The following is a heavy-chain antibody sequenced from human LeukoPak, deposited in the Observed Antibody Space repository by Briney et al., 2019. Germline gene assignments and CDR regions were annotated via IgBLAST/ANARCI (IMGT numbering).Heavy chain of an antibody. D-gene: IGHD5-18*01. CDR1: GFTFSNYE. J-gene: IGHJ3*02. Sequence: GGSLRLSCAASGFTFSNYEMHWVRQAPGKGLEWVSYISSSGSDIYYADSVKGRFTISRDNAKNSLYLHMNSLRAEDTAVYYCARVGIQLWFTSVAFDIWGQGTMVTVSS. CDR2: ISSSGSDI. CDR3: ARVGIQLWFTSVAFDI. V-gene: IGHV3-48*03.